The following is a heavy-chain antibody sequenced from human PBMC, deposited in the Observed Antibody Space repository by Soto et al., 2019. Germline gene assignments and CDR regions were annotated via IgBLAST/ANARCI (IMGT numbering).Heavy chain of an antibody. V-gene: IGHV3-30*18. D-gene: IGHD6-19*01. CDR1: GFTFSSYG. J-gene: IGHJ4*02. Sequence: GGSLRLSCAASGFTFSSYGMHWVRQAPGKGLEWVAVISYDGSNKYYADSVKGRFTISRDNSKNTLYLQMNSLRAEDTAVYYCAKDSGGQWQLFGYWGQGTLVTVSS. CDR3: AKDSGGQWQLFGY. CDR2: ISYDGSNK.